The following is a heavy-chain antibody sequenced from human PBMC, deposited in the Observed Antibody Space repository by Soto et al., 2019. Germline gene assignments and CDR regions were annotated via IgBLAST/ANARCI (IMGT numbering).Heavy chain of an antibody. V-gene: IGHV3-23*01. Sequence: GGSLRLSCAASGFAFSDYYMSWIRQAPGKGLEWVSAISGSGGSTYYADSVKGRFTISRDNSKNTLYLQMNSLRAEDTAVYYCAKSTLLYSHNLYGMDVWGQGTTVTVSS. CDR1: GFAFSDYY. CDR3: AKSTLLYSHNLYGMDV. CDR2: ISGSGGST. D-gene: IGHD2-8*01. J-gene: IGHJ6*02.